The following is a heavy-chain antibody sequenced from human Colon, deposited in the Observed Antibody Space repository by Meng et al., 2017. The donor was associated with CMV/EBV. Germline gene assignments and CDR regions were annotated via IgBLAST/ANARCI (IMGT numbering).Heavy chain of an antibody. Sequence: QGQLVASGAEVKKPGASVKVSCKASGYTFTGYFMYWVRQAPGQGLEWMGSINPNSGGTNYAQKFQGRVTMTRDTSINTAYMELSRLRSDDTAVYYCATVSGGDFDYWGQGTLVTVSS. D-gene: IGHD1-26*01. CDR3: ATVSGGDFDY. CDR2: INPNSGGT. V-gene: IGHV1-2*02. J-gene: IGHJ4*02. CDR1: GYTFTGYF.